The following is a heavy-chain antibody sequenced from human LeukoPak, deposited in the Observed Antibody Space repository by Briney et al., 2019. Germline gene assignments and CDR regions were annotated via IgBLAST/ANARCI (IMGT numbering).Heavy chain of an antibody. Sequence: GGSLRLSCVASGLTFNNYGMTWVRQAPGKGLEWVSTISAGGDNIYYGDSVKGRFTISRDNSKNTLSLQMNSLRVEDTAVYYCAKSRYNYGSSLDYWGQGTLVTVSS. CDR1: GLTFNNYG. CDR2: ISAGGDNI. D-gene: IGHD5-18*01. CDR3: AKSRYNYGSSLDY. V-gene: IGHV3-23*01. J-gene: IGHJ4*02.